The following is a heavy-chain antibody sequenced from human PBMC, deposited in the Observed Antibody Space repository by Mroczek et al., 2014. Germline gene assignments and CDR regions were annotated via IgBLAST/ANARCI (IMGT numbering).Heavy chain of an antibody. J-gene: IGHJ6*02. Sequence: QVQLVQSGGGVVQPGRSLRLSCAASGFTFSSYAMHWVRQAPGKGLEWVAVISYDGSNKYYADSVKGRFTISRDNSKNTLYLQMNSLRAEDTAVYYCARGGHIVVVTATNPSYGMDVWGQGTTVTVSS. V-gene: IGHV3-30-3*01. CDR2: ISYDGSNK. CDR1: GFTFSSYA. D-gene: IGHD2-21*02. CDR3: ARGGHIVVVTATNPSYGMDV.